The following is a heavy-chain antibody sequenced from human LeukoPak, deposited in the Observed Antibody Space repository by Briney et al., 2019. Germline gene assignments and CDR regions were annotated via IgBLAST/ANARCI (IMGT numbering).Heavy chain of an antibody. D-gene: IGHD3-22*01. CDR2: ISGSGSST. J-gene: IGHJ4*02. CDR1: GFTFSSYA. Sequence: GGSLRLSCAASGFTFSSYAMSWVRRAPGKGLEWVSAISGSGSSTYYADSVKGRFTISRDNSKNTLYLQMNSLRAEDTAVYYCAKPPNYYDSSGYYNWGQGTLVTVSS. CDR3: AKPPNYYDSSGYYN. V-gene: IGHV3-23*01.